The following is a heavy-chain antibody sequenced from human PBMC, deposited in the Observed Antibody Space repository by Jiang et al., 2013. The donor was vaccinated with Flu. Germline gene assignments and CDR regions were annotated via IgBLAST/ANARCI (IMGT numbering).Heavy chain of an antibody. Sequence: SRIDGDGSSTEYADSVKGRFTISRDNARNTLYLQLNSLGAEDSAVYYCATTGLFSGHIGGAFDIWGRGTMVAVSS. CDR2: IDGDGSST. D-gene: IGHD2-15*01. J-gene: IGHJ3*02. V-gene: IGHV3-74*01. CDR3: ATTGLFSGHIGGAFDI.